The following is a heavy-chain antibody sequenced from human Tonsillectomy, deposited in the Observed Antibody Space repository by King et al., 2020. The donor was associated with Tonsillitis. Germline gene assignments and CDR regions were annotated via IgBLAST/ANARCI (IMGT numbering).Heavy chain of an antibody. CDR2: INQDGSDK. Sequence: VQLVESGGGLVRPGGSLRLSCAASGFTFSSYWMSWVRQAPGKGLEWVANINQDGSDKSYVDSVKGRFTISRDNAKNSLYLQVNSLRVEDTAVYYCAREGGRAAGGRRAVDIWGQGTMVTVSS. CDR3: AREGGRAAGGRRAVDI. D-gene: IGHD6-13*01. CDR1: GFTFSSYW. V-gene: IGHV3-7*01. J-gene: IGHJ3*02.